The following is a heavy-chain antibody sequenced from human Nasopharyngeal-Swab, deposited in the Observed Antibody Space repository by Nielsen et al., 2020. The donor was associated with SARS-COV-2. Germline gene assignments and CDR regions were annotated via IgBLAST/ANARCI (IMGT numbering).Heavy chain of an antibody. CDR2: IRVSSSGT. V-gene: IGHV3-48*01. J-gene: IGHJ3*01. CDR1: GFSFSRYP. Sequence: GESLKISCAACGFSFSRYPMNWVRQAPGKGPEWISNIRVSSSGTYYADSVQGRFSISRDDAKNVLYLQMNSLSAEDTAVYYCARAGAFGSGRIDAFDVWGQGTMVTVSS. CDR3: ARAGAFGSGRIDAFDV. D-gene: IGHD3-10*01.